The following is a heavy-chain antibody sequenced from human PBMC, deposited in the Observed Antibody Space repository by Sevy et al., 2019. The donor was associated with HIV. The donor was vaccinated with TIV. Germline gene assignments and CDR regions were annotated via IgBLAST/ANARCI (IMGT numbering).Heavy chain of an antibody. V-gene: IGHV3-7*01. D-gene: IGHD6-13*01. CDR1: GFPLNSYW. J-gene: IGHJ4*02. CDR3: VRAIAAAGSF. Sequence: GGSLRLSCAASGFPLNSYWMSWVRQAPGKGLEWVANTNQEGSVKYYVDSVKGRFTISRDDGRNSLYLYMNSLRADDTALYYCVRAIAAAGSFWGQGTLVTVSS. CDR2: TNQEGSVK.